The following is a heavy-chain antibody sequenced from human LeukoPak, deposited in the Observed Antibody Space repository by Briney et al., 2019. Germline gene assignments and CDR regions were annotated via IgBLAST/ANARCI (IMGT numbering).Heavy chain of an antibody. Sequence: SETLSLPYSVSGGSIYLYYWRCIRQPPGKGLEWIGDIYYSGSTNYNPSLKSRVTIAVDTSKNQFSLKLSAVTAADPSEYYCVRANYFDYWGQGTLVTVSS. CDR1: GGSIYLYY. CDR2: IYYSGST. J-gene: IGHJ4*02. CDR3: VRANYFDY. V-gene: IGHV4-59*01.